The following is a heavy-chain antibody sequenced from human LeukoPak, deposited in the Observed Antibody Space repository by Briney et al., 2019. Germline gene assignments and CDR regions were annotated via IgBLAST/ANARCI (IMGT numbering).Heavy chain of an antibody. CDR2: ISWNSGSK. J-gene: IGHJ4*02. Sequence: GGSLRLSCAASGFTFDDYAMHWVRQAPGKGLEWVSGISWNSGSKGYADSVKGRFTISRDNAKNSLYLQMNSLRAEDTALYYCAKDITGYSNGFDYWGQGTLVTVSS. D-gene: IGHD4-11*01. CDR3: AKDITGYSNGFDY. V-gene: IGHV3-9*01. CDR1: GFTFDDYA.